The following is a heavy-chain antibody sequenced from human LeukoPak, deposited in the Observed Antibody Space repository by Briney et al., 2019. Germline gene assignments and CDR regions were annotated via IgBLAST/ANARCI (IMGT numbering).Heavy chain of an antibody. J-gene: IGHJ5*02. Sequence: SATLSLTCTVSGYSISSGYYWGWIRQPPGKRLEWVGSIHSRGNTYYNPTLKSRVTISVDTSKNQFSLNLTSVTAADAAVYYCARDLGYSGFDWAPWGQGTLVTVSS. D-gene: IGHD5-12*01. CDR2: IHSRGNT. CDR3: ARDLGYSGFDWAP. CDR1: GYSISSGYY. V-gene: IGHV4-38-2*02.